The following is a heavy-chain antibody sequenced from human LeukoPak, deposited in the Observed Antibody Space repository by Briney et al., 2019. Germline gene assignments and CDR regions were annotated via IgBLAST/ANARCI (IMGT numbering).Heavy chain of an antibody. D-gene: IGHD3-22*01. CDR3: ARTTDYYDSIEWFDP. CDR1: GGSISSGSYY. V-gene: IGHV4-61*02. CDR2: IYTSGST. J-gene: IGHJ5*02. Sequence: SETLSLTCTVSGGSISSGSYYWSWIRQPAGEGLEWIGRIYTSGSTNYNPSLKSRFTISVDTSKNQFSLKLSSVTAADTAVYYCARTTDYYDSIEWFDPWGQGTLVTVSS.